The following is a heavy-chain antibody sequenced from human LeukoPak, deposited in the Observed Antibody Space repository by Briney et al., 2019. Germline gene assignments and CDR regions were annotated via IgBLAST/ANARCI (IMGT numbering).Heavy chain of an antibody. CDR2: ISSSSSTI. D-gene: IGHD4-17*01. V-gene: IGHV3-48*01. Sequence: GGSLRLSCAASGFTFSSYSMNWVRQAPGKGLEWVSYISSSSSTIYYADSVKGRFTISRDNSKNTLSLQMNSLRAEDTAVYYCVREQYGDDDAFDIWGQGTMVTVSS. J-gene: IGHJ3*02. CDR3: VREQYGDDDAFDI. CDR1: GFTFSSYS.